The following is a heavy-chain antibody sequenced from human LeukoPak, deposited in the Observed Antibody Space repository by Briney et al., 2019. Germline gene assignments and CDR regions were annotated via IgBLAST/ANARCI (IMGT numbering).Heavy chain of an antibody. CDR2: MNPNSGNT. CDR1: GYTSTSYD. Sequence: ASVKVSCKASGYTSTSYDINWVRQATGQGLEWMGWMNPNSGNTGNAHKFQGRVTMTRNTSISTAYMELSSLRSEDTAVYYCARGIAAAGAFDIWGQGTMVTVSS. CDR3: ARGIAAAGAFDI. V-gene: IGHV1-8*01. D-gene: IGHD6-13*01. J-gene: IGHJ3*02.